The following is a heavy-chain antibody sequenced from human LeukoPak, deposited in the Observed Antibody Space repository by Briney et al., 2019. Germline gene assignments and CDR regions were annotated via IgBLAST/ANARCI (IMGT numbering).Heavy chain of an antibody. CDR3: ARVGRSNWLDL. J-gene: IGHJ5*02. V-gene: IGHV4-34*01. Sequence: SETLSLTCAVYGGSFSGCYWSWIRQPPGKGLEWIGEIKHSGTTNYNPSLKSRVILSEDTSKNQFSLKLSSVTAADTAVYYCARVGRSNWLDLWGQGTLVTVSS. CDR2: IKHSGTT. D-gene: IGHD6-19*01. CDR1: GGSFSGCY.